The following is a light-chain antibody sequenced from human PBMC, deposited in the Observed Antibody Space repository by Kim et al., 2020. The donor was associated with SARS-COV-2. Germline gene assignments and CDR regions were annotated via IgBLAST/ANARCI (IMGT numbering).Light chain of an antibody. CDR2: QDS. CDR1: KLGNKY. V-gene: IGLV3-1*01. Sequence: SVSPGQTASITCSGDKLGNKYTCWYQQKPGQSPVLVIYQDSKRPSGIPARFSGSNSGNTATLTISGTQAMDEADYYCQAWDRTTVVFGGGTQLTVL. J-gene: IGLJ3*02. CDR3: QAWDRTTVV.